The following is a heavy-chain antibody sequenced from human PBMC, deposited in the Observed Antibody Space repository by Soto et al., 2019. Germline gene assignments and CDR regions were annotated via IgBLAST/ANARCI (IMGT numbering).Heavy chain of an antibody. CDR1: GVTFSSYA. J-gene: IGHJ6*02. Sequence: QVQLVQSGAEVQKPGSSVKVSCKASGVTFSSYAISWVRQAPGQGLEWMGGIIPIFGKANYAQKFQGRVTITADESTNTDYMELSRLRSEDTAVYCCARDGGDPSYYYDGLDVWGQGTTVTVSS. D-gene: IGHD2-21*01. CDR2: IIPIFGKA. CDR3: ARDGGDPSYYYDGLDV. V-gene: IGHV1-69*01.